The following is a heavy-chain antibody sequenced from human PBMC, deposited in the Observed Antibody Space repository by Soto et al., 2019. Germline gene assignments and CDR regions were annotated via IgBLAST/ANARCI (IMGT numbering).Heavy chain of an antibody. CDR2: IFYSGIT. V-gene: IGHV4-39*01. CDR3: ARPPTANLDAFDI. D-gene: IGHD7-27*01. J-gene: IGHJ3*02. CDR1: GGSISSSNYY. Sequence: SETLSLTCTVSGGSISSSNYYWGWIRQPPGKGLEWIGSIFYSGITYHNPSLKSRVTISVDTSKNQFSLNLSSVTAADTAVYYCARPPTANLDAFDIWGLGTIVTVSS.